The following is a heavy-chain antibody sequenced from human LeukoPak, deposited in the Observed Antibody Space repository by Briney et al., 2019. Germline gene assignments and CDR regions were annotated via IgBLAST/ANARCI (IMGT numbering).Heavy chain of an antibody. Sequence: GGSLRLSCAASGFTVSSNYMSWVRQAPGKGPEWVSVIYSGGSTYYADSVKGRFTISRDNSKNTLYLQMNSLRAEDTAVYYCARDVTTMVREGDAFDIWGQGTMVTVSS. CDR2: IYSGGST. CDR1: GFTVSSNY. CDR3: ARDVTTMVREGDAFDI. V-gene: IGHV3-66*01. J-gene: IGHJ3*02. D-gene: IGHD3-10*01.